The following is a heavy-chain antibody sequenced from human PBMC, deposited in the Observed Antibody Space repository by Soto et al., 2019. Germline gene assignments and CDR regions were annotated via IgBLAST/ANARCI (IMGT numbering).Heavy chain of an antibody. D-gene: IGHD6-13*01. V-gene: IGHV5-10-1*01. CDR1: GYSFTSYW. CDR3: ARHVPAAGYFDY. J-gene: IGHJ4*02. CDR2: IDPSDSYT. Sequence: GESLKISCKGSGYSFTSYWISWVRQMPGKVLEWMGRIDPSDSYTNYSPSFQGHVTISADKSISTAYLQWNSLKASDTAMYYCARHVPAAGYFDYWGQGXLVTVYS.